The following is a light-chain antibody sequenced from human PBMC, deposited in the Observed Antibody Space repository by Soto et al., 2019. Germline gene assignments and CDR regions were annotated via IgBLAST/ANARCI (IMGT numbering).Light chain of an antibody. CDR3: QQYEAVVT. CDR2: GAS. V-gene: IGKV3D-15*01. Sequence: EIVLTKSQATLSVSPSEGASVXRRASQSVSDNLAWYQQKPGQAPSLLIDGASTRATGIPDRFSGSGSGTDFTLTISRLEPEDVAVYYCQQYEAVVTFGQGTKVDI. J-gene: IGKJ1*01. CDR1: QSVSDN.